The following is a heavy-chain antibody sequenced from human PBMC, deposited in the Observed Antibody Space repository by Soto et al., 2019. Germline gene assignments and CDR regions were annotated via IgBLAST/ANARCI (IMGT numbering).Heavy chain of an antibody. CDR3: ARHEQFYYSYYGMDV. CDR1: GYSFTTYW. J-gene: IGHJ6*02. V-gene: IGHV5-51*01. CDR2: ISPGDSDI. Sequence: PGPSLKITWKTSGYSFTTYWLAWVRQMPGKGLEWVGNISPGDSDIRYSPSFQGHVTISADRSITTAYLQWRSLKSSDTAIYYCARHEQFYYSYYGMDVWGQGTAVTV.